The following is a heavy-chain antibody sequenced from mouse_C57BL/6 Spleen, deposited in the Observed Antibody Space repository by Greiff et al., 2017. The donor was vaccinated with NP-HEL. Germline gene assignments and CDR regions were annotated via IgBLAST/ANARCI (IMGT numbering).Heavy chain of an antibody. CDR1: GFNIKDDY. CDR3: TTQFGDY. J-gene: IGHJ2*01. Sequence: VQLQQSGAELVRPGASVKLSCTASGFNIKDDYMHWVKQRPEQGLEWIGWIDPENGDTEYASKFQGKATITADTSSNTAYLQLSSLTSEDTAVYYCTTQFGDYWGQGTTLTVSS. CDR2: IDPENGDT. V-gene: IGHV14-4*01.